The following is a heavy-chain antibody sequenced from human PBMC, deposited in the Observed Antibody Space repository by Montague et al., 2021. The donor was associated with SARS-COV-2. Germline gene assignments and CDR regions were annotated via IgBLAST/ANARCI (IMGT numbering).Heavy chain of an antibody. D-gene: IGHD3-10*01. V-gene: IGHV4-34*01. CDR2: INHSANT. Sequence: SETLSLTCAVYGGSLSGYYWSWIRQPPEKGLEWIGEINHSANTEYNPSLKSPVTISIDTSKNQFSLKMTSVTAAGTATYYCASGIYPSGSYYNRYYYGLNIWGPGTTVIVSS. J-gene: IGHJ6*02. CDR1: GGSLSGYY. CDR3: ASGIYPSGSYYNRYYYGLNI.